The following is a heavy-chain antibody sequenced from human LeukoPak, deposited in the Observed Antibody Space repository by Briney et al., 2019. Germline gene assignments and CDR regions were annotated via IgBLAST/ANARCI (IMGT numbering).Heavy chain of an antibody. J-gene: IGHJ4*02. V-gene: IGHV4-34*11. CDR3: ARAREMATTIFDY. D-gene: IGHD5-24*01. Sequence: SETLSLTCAVYGGSFSGYSWTWIRQPPGKGLEWIGYIYYSGSTNYNPSLKSRVTISVDTSKNQFSLKLSSVTAADTAVYYCARAREMATTIFDYWGQGTLVTVSS. CDR1: GGSFSGYS. CDR2: IYYSGST.